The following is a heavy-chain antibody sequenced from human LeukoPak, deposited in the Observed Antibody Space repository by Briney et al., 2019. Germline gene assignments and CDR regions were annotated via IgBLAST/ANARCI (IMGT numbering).Heavy chain of an antibody. Sequence: PGGSLRLSCAASGFTFSDFWVGWVRQAPGKGLEWVANINQDGSENYYVDSVKGRFTISRDNAKNSLYLQMNSLRAEDTAVYYCTKGRSNHYWGQGTLVTVST. CDR2: INQDGSEN. V-gene: IGHV3-7*01. CDR3: TKGRSNHY. CDR1: GFTFSDFW. D-gene: IGHD3-10*01. J-gene: IGHJ4*02.